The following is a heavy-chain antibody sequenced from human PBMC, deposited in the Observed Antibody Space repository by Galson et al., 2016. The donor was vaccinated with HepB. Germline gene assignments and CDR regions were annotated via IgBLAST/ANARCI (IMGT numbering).Heavy chain of an antibody. D-gene: IGHD2-15*01. CDR2: ISYDGSNK. CDR3: AKDCDECSGLCAGGMEV. V-gene: IGHV3-30*18. J-gene: IGHJ6*02. CDR1: GFTFSGYG. Sequence: LRLSCAASGFTFSGYGMHWVRQAPGKGLEWVVMISYDGSNKYYADSVKGRFTISRDNSKNTLYLQMNSLRVEDTAVYYCAKDCDECSGLCAGGMEVWGQGTTVTVSS.